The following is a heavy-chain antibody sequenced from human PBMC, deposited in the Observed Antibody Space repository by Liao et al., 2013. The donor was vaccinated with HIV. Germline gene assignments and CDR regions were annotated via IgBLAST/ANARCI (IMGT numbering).Heavy chain of an antibody. V-gene: IGHV4-34*10. CDR3: ARRPPFDPIHCTSGACQALDF. Sequence: QLQLQESGPGLVKPSETLSLTCAVYGGSFNDHFWTWIRHLPGEGLEWIADINHYGTAKYNPSLKSRVTISVDTSKNQFSLRLKSVTAADTAVYYCARRPPFDPIHCTSGACQALDFWGQGTRVTVSS. CDR2: INHYGTA. CDR1: GGSFNDHF. J-gene: IGHJ4*02. D-gene: IGHD2-8*01.